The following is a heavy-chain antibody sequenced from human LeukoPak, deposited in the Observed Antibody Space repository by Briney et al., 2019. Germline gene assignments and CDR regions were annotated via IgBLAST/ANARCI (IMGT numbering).Heavy chain of an antibody. J-gene: IGHJ4*02. Sequence: GGSLRLSCAASGFTVSSNYMSWVRQAPGKGRVWVSVIYSGGSTYYADSVKGRFTISRDNSKNTLYLQMNSLRAEDTAVYYCARVQNDFWSGYYPHYFDYWGQGTLVTVSS. CDR2: IYSGGST. V-gene: IGHV3-53*01. CDR1: GFTVSSNY. D-gene: IGHD3-3*01. CDR3: ARVQNDFWSGYYPHYFDY.